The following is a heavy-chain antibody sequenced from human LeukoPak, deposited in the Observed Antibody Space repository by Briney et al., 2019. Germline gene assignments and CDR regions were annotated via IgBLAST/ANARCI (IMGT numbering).Heavy chain of an antibody. CDR2: IYYSGST. V-gene: IGHV4-59*01. D-gene: IGHD1-14*01. J-gene: IGHJ4*02. CDR1: GGSISNFY. Sequence: PSETLSLTCTVSGGSISNFYWSWIRQPPGKGLEWIGYIYYSGSTSYNPSLKSRVTISLDTSKNQFSLKLSSVTAADTAVYYCAKTHSFTGYDSWGQGTLVTVSS. CDR3: AKTHSFTGYDS.